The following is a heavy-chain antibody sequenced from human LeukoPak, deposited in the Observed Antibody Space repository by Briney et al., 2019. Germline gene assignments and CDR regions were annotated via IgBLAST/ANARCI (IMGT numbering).Heavy chain of an antibody. J-gene: IGHJ6*03. Sequence: SSETLSLTCTVSGGSISSYYWSWIRQSPVKGLEWIGYIFPSGSAYYNPSLESRVTISLDTSENQFSLTLTSVTAADTAVYYCARRNHYFYYMDVWGKGTTVTVSS. V-gene: IGHV4-4*09. CDR2: IFPSGSA. CDR3: ARRNHYFYYMDV. CDR1: GGSISSYY.